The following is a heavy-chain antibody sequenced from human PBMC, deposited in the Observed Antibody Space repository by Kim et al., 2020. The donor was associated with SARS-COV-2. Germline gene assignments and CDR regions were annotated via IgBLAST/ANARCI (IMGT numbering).Heavy chain of an antibody. CDR3: TTEMGD. CDR2: IKSRVDGGTT. V-gene: IGHV3-15*01. D-gene: IGHD1-26*01. Sequence: GGSLRLSCAGSGFTFSRSWMSWIRQGPEKGLEWVGRIKSRVDGGTTDYAAPVKGRFTISRDDSKDTLYLQMNSLKTEDTAVYYCTTEMGDWGQGTLVTVSS. CDR1: GFTFSRSW. J-gene: IGHJ4*02.